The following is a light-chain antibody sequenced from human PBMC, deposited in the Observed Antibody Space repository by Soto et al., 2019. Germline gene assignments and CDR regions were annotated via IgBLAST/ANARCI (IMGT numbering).Light chain of an antibody. Sequence: EIVMTQSPATLSVSPGERATLSCRASQSLYNNLAWYQQIPGQAPRLLIYHASTRATGISARFSGSGSGTELTLTISSLHSEDFEVYYCQQYNNWPLTFGGGTKVEIK. V-gene: IGKV3-15*01. CDR2: HAS. CDR3: QQYNNWPLT. CDR1: QSLYNN. J-gene: IGKJ4*01.